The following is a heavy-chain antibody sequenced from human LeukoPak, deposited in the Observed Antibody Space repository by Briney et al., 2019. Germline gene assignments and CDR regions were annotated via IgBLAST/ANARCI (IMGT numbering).Heavy chain of an antibody. D-gene: IGHD5-24*01. CDR2: INHSGST. CDR1: GGSFSGYY. V-gene: IGHV4-34*01. Sequence: SETLSLTCAVYGGSFSGYYWSWIRQPPGKGLEWIGEINHSGSTNYNPSLKSRVTISVDTSKNQFSLKLSSVTAADTAVYYCARQRDGYNSHYYYYMDVWGEGTTVTVSS. CDR3: ARQRDGYNSHYYYYMDV. J-gene: IGHJ6*03.